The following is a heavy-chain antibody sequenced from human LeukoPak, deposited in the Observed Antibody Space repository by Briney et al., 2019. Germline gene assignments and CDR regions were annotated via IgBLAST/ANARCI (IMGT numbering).Heavy chain of an antibody. D-gene: IGHD3-10*01. CDR2: INWNGGST. Sequence: PGGSLRLSCAASGFSFSIYGMSWVRQAPGKGLEWVSGINWNGGSTGYADSVKGRFTISRDNAKNSLYLQMNSLRAEDTALYYCARDRLDLWFGENTALEPDYYYYMDVWGKGTTVTVSS. CDR3: ARDRLDLWFGENTALEPDYYYYMDV. J-gene: IGHJ6*03. CDR1: GFSFSIYG. V-gene: IGHV3-20*04.